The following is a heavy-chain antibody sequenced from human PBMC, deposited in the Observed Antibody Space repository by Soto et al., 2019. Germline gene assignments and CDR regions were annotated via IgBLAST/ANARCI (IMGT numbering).Heavy chain of an antibody. CDR3: ARDKGLRLGELSFHYGMDV. CDR1: GFTFSSYG. J-gene: IGHJ6*02. CDR2: IWYDGSNK. D-gene: IGHD3-16*02. V-gene: IGHV3-33*01. Sequence: QVQLVESGGGVVQPGRSLRLSCAASGFTFSSYGMHWVRQAPGKGLEWVAVIWYDGSNKYYADSVKGRFTISRDNSKNPLYLQMNGLRAEDTAVYYCARDKGLRLGELSFHYGMDVWGQGTTVTVSS.